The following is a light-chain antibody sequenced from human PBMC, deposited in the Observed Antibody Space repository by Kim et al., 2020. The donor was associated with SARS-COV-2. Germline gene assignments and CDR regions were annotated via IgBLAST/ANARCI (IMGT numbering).Light chain of an antibody. J-gene: IGLJ2*01. CDR2: DVT. Sequence: QSALTQPASVSGSPGQSITISCTGTSRDVGGYNYVSWYQQHPGKAPKLIIYDVTQRASGISDRFSGSKSANTASLTISGLQTEDEADYYCSSQTSSLTVLFGGGTQLTVL. V-gene: IGLV2-14*01. CDR1: SRDVGGYNY. CDR3: SSQTSSLTVL.